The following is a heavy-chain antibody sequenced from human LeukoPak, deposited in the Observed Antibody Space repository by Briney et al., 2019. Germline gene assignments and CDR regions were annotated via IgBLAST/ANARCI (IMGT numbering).Heavy chain of an antibody. V-gene: IGHV4-39*01. CDR1: GGSISSSSYY. D-gene: IGHD6-13*01. CDR3: ARFLIAAAGTYYFDY. CDR2: IHYSGST. Sequence: PSETLSLTCTVSGGSISSSSYYWGWIRQPPGKGLEWIGSIHYSGSTYYNPSLKSRVTISVDTSKNQFSLKLSSVTAADTAVYYCARFLIAAAGTYYFDYWGQGTLVTVSS. J-gene: IGHJ4*02.